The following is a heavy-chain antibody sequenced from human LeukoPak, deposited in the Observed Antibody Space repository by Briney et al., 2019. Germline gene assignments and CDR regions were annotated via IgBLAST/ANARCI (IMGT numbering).Heavy chain of an antibody. CDR2: IYYSGST. CDR1: GGSITSSDYR. J-gene: IGHJ4*02. D-gene: IGHD6-13*01. V-gene: IGHV4-39*07. CDR3: ARRSSSWYYFED. Sequence: SETLSLTCTVSGGSITSSDYRWAWIRLPPGRGLEWIGSIYYSGSTYYNPPLKSRATISVDTSKNQFSLKLSSVTAADAAVYFCARRSSSWYYFEDWGQGTLVTVSS.